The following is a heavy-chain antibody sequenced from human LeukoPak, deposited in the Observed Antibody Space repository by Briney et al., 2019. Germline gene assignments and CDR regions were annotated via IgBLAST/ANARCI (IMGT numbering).Heavy chain of an antibody. V-gene: IGHV4-34*01. J-gene: IGHJ1*01. Sequence: SETLSLTCAVYIDSFSNYHWNWIRQTPAKGMEWIGEVNESGGTNISPSLRSRVILSVDTSKNQFSLKLSSVTAADTAVYYCARSSGVAARPWYFQHWGQGTLVTVSS. D-gene: IGHD6-6*01. CDR2: VNESGGT. CDR3: ARSSGVAARPWYFQH. CDR1: IDSFSNYH.